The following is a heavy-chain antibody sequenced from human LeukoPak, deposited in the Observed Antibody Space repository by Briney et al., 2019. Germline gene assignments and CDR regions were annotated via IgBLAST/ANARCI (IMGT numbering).Heavy chain of an antibody. CDR3: ARVLLGSDGRGSYFDY. CDR1: GGSISSGGYS. CDR2: IYNGGNT. D-gene: IGHD3-9*01. V-gene: IGHV4-30-4*07. J-gene: IGHJ4*02. Sequence: PSQTLSLTCAVSGGSISSGGYSWSWIRQPPGKGLEWIGYIYNGGNTYYNLSLNSRVTISVDTSKNQFSLRPSSVTAADTAVYYCARVLLGSDGRGSYFDYWGLGTLVTVSS.